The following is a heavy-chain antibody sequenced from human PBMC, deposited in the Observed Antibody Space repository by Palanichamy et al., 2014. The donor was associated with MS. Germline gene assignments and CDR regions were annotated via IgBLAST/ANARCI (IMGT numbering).Heavy chain of an antibody. V-gene: IGHV4-61*02. Sequence: QVQLQESGPGLVKPSQTLSLTCTVSGGSISSGSYYWSWIRQPAGKGLEWIGRIYTSGSTNYNPSLKSRVTISVDTSKNQFSLKLSSVTAADTAVYYCARALRRDAFDIWGQGTMVTVSS. CDR3: ARALRRDAFDI. CDR2: IYTSGST. J-gene: IGHJ3*02. CDR1: GGSISSGSYY.